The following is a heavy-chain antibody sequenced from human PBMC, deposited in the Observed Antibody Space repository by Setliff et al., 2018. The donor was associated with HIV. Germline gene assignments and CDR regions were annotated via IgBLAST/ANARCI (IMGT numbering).Heavy chain of an antibody. CDR1: GGSITSHY. Sequence: PSETLSLTCTVSGGSITSHYWNWIRQPPGQGLEWIGFTHYSGRTSHNPSLTSRVTFSVDTSKNQFSLKLSSVTDVDTAVYYCARWGETETPTSVKAFDIWGQGTLVTVSS. J-gene: IGHJ3*02. CDR2: THYSGRT. CDR3: ARWGETETPTSVKAFDI. D-gene: IGHD1-26*01. V-gene: IGHV4-59*11.